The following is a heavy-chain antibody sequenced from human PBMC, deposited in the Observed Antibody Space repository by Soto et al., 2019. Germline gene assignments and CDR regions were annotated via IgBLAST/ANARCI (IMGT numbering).Heavy chain of an antibody. D-gene: IGHD1-20*01. Sequence: SETLSLTCTVSGGSIRGGGYNWSWIRQLPGKGLEWIGYIFHTGNTYYNPSLKSRVTISVDTSQNQFSLRLSSATAADTALYYCARDLRKLITPAKWGQGVLVTVSS. CDR2: IFHTGNT. CDR1: GGSIRGGGYN. CDR3: ARDLRKLITPAK. V-gene: IGHV4-31*03. J-gene: IGHJ1*01.